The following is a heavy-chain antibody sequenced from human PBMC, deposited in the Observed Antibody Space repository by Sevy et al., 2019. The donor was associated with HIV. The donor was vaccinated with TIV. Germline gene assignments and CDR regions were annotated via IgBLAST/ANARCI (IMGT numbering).Heavy chain of an antibody. V-gene: IGHV3-23*01. CDR2: ISGSGDRT. D-gene: IGHD3-10*01. Sequence: GSLRLSCLTSGFNFTNYAMGWVRQTPGKGLEWVSCISGSGDRTHYADAVKGRFTFSRDNSKSTLYLQMNSLRPEDTALYYCVKDRSDFDTCYNSDSWGQGALVTVSS. CDR1: GFNFTNYA. J-gene: IGHJ4*02. CDR3: VKDRSDFDTCYNSDS.